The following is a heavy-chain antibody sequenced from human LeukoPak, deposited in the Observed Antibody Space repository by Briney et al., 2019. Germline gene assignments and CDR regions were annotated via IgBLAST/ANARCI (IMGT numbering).Heavy chain of an antibody. D-gene: IGHD3-10*01. CDR2: IYYSGST. V-gene: IGHV4-59*01. CDR3: ARPRFGDTSWFDP. Sequence: SETQSLTCTVACASISISYWRCVRQPPGQGLEWIASIYYSGSTNFNPSLKSRVTISVDTSKKQVALKLSSVSAADTAVYFCARPRFGDTSWFDPWGQGTLVTVSS. J-gene: IGHJ5*02. CDR1: CASISISY.